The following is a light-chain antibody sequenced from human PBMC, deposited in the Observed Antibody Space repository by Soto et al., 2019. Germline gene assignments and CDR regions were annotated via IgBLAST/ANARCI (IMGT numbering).Light chain of an antibody. CDR3: QQYNNWPLT. CDR1: QSVSDN. CDR2: GAS. Sequence: EIVMTQSPVTLSVSPEERATLSCRASQSVSDNLAWYQQKPGQAPRLLFYGASTRATDIPVRFSGSGSGTEFTLTISSLQSEDFAVYYCQQYNNWPLTFGGGTKVDIK. J-gene: IGKJ4*01. V-gene: IGKV3D-15*01.